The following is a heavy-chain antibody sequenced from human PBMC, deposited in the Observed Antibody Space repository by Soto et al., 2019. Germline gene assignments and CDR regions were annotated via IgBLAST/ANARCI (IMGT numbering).Heavy chain of an antibody. Sequence: ASVKVSCKASGYTFTSYGISWVRQAPGQGLEWMGWISAYNGNTNYAQKLQGRVTMTTDTSTSTVYMELSSLRSEDTAVYYCARDFSGDLLLRIVEWLPDYWGQGTLVTVSS. D-gene: IGHD3-3*01. V-gene: IGHV1-18*01. CDR3: ARDFSGDLLLRIVEWLPDY. CDR1: GYTFTSYG. CDR2: ISAYNGNT. J-gene: IGHJ4*02.